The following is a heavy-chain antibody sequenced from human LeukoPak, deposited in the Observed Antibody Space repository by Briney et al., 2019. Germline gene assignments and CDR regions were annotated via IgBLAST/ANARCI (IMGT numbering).Heavy chain of an antibody. V-gene: IGHV3-13*01. CDR2: IGTAGGT. Sequence: GGSLRLSCTASEFSFSIYDLHWVRQAPGKGLEYVSTIGTAGGTYYAGSVRDRFFISREDAKNSLYLQMISLRADDTAVYYCARAPSRGERLRAFDVWGQGTMVTVST. CDR3: ARAPSRGERLRAFDV. D-gene: IGHD1-26*01. J-gene: IGHJ3*01. CDR1: EFSFSIYD.